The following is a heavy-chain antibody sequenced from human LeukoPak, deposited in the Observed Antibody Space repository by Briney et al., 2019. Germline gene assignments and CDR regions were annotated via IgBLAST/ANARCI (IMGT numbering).Heavy chain of an antibody. J-gene: IGHJ4*02. CDR2: ISSSGSTI. CDR3: ARPYYYDSGGSPMRY. D-gene: IGHD3-22*01. V-gene: IGHV3-48*03. Sequence: PGGSLRLSCAASGFTFSSYEMNWVRQAPGKGLEWVSYISSSGSTIYYADSVKGRFTISRDNAKNSLYLQMNSLRAEDTAVYYCARPYYYDSGGSPMRYWGQGTLVTVSS. CDR1: GFTFSSYE.